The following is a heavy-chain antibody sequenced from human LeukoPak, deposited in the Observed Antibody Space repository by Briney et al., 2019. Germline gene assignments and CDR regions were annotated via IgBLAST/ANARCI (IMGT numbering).Heavy chain of an antibody. D-gene: IGHD2-21*02. CDR2: IVVGSGNT. CDR1: GFTFTSSA. CDR3: AAASEIVVVTADAFDI. J-gene: IGHJ3*02. V-gene: IGHV1-58*02. Sequence: ASVKVSCKASGFTFTSSAMQWVRQARGQRLEWIGWIVVGSGNTNYAQKFQERVTITRDMSTSTAYMELSSLRSEDTAVYYCAAASEIVVVTADAFDIWGQGTMVTASS.